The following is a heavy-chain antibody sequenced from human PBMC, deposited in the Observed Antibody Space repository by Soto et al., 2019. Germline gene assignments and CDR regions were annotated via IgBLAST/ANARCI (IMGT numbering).Heavy chain of an antibody. Sequence: SETLSLTCAVYGGSFSGYYWSWIRQPPGKGLEWIGEINHSGSTNYNPSLKSRVTISVDTSKNQFSLKLSSVTAADTAVYYCARAHSSTFDYWGQGTLVTVSS. CDR2: INHSGST. D-gene: IGHD6-13*01. V-gene: IGHV4-34*01. CDR3: ARAHSSTFDY. J-gene: IGHJ4*02. CDR1: GGSFSGYY.